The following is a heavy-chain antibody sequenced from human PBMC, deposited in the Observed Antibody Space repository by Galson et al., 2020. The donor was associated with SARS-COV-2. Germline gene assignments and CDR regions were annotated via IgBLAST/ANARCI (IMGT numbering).Heavy chain of an antibody. D-gene: IGHD1-26*01. CDR3: ARFGPGATMAQFDY. Sequence: GGSLRLSCAASGFTFSSYAMHWVRQAPGKGLEWVAVISYDGSNKYYADSVKGRFTISRDNSKNTLYLQMNSLRAEDTAVYYCARFGPGATMAQFDYWGQGTLVTVSS. J-gene: IGHJ4*02. CDR1: GFTFSSYA. V-gene: IGHV3-30-3*01. CDR2: ISYDGSNK.